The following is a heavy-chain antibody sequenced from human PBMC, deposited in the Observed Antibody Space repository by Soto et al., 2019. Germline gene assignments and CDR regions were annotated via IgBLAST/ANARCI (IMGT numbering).Heavy chain of an antibody. J-gene: IGHJ5*02. Sequence: LSLTCAVSGGSISSGGYSWIWIRQPPGKGLEWIGYIYHSGSTYYSPSLKSRVTISVDRSKNQFSLKLSSVTAADTAVYYCASRPSGSGFDPWGQGTLVTVSS. D-gene: IGHD1-26*01. CDR3: ASRPSGSGFDP. V-gene: IGHV4-30-2*01. CDR2: IYHSGST. CDR1: GGSISSGGYS.